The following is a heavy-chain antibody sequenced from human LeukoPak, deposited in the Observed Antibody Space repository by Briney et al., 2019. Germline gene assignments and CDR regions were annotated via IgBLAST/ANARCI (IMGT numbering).Heavy chain of an antibody. CDR2: IYYSGST. CDR3: ARVSIYGSGRPGYNWFDP. CDR1: GGSISSSSYY. V-gene: IGHV4-39*07. J-gene: IGHJ5*02. D-gene: IGHD3-10*01. Sequence: TTSETLSLTCTVSGGSISSSSYYWGWIRQPPGKGLEWIGSIYYSGSTYYNPSLKSRVTISVDTSKNQFSLKLSSVTAADTAVYYCARVSIYGSGRPGYNWFDPWGQGTLVTVSS.